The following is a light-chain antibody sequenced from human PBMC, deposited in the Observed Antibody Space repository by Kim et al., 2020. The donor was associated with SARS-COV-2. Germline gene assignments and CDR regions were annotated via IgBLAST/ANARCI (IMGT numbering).Light chain of an antibody. CDR2: DVS. J-gene: IGLJ1*01. CDR3: SSYTSSSTYV. Sequence: LTQPASVSGSPGQSITISCTGTSSDVGGYNDVSWYQQHPGKAPKLMIYDVSNRPSGVSNRFSGSKSGNTASLTISGLQAEDEADYYCSSYTSSSTYVFGTGTKVTVL. CDR1: SSDVGGYND. V-gene: IGLV2-14*03.